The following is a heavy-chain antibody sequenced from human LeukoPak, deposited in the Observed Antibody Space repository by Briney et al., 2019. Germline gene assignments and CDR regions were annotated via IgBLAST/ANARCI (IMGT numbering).Heavy chain of an antibody. J-gene: IGHJ4*02. CDR1: GGTFSSYG. V-gene: IGHV1-69*04. D-gene: IGHD6-13*01. CDR2: IIPILGIA. Sequence: SVKVSCKASGGTFSSYGISWVRQAPGQGLEWMGRIIPILGIANYAQKFQGRVTITADKSTSTAYMELSSLRSEDTAVYYCARGSIIAAAGDFDYWGQGTLVTVSS. CDR3: ARGSIIAAAGDFDY.